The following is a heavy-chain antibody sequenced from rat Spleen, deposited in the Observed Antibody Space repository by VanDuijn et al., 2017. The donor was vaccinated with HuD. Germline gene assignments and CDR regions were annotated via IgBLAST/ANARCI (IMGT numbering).Heavy chain of an antibody. Sequence: QVQLMESGPGLVQPSETLSLTCTVSGFSLTSYHVSWVRQPPGKGLEWMGVIWTGGSTAYNSLLKSRLSISRDNSKSQVVVKMNSLQTGDTATYYCARGGNSFDYWGQGVLVTVSS. V-gene: IGHV2-43*01. CDR3: ARGGNSFDY. CDR2: IWTGGST. J-gene: IGHJ2*01. CDR1: GFSLTSYH.